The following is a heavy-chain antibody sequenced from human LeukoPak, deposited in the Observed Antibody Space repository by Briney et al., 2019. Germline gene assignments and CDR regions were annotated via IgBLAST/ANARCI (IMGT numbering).Heavy chain of an antibody. CDR1: GFTFSDYY. CDR2: ISSRDGAI. J-gene: IGHJ4*02. V-gene: IGHV3-11*04. Sequence: GGSLRLSCAASGFTFSDYYMTWIRQAPGKGLEWLSHISSRDGAIDYADSVKGRFTISRDNSKNTLYLQMNSLRAEDTAVYYCAKDQYWGQGTLVTVSS. CDR3: AKDQY.